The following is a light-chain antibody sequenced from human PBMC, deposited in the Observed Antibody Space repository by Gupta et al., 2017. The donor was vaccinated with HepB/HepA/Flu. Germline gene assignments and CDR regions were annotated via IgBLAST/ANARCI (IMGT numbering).Light chain of an antibody. CDR1: KLGDKY. J-gene: IGLJ3*02. CDR3: QAWDSSTPWV. CDR2: QDN. V-gene: IGLV3-1*01. Sequence: SYDLTQPPSVSVSPGQTASIPCSGDKLGDKYACWYQQQPGQSPVLVIYQDNKRHSGIPGRFSGANSGNTATLTISGTQAMDEADYYCQAWDSSTPWVFGGGTKLTVL.